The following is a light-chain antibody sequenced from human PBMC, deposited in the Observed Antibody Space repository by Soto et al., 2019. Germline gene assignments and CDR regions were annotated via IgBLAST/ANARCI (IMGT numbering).Light chain of an antibody. Sequence: DIQMTQSPSTLSASVGDRVTITGRASQSISSWLAWYQQKPGKAPKLLIYDASSLESGVPSRFSGSGSGIEFTLTISSLQPDDFATYYCQQYNSYSSLTFGGGTKVEIK. V-gene: IGKV1-5*01. CDR3: QQYNSYSSLT. CDR2: DAS. J-gene: IGKJ4*01. CDR1: QSISSW.